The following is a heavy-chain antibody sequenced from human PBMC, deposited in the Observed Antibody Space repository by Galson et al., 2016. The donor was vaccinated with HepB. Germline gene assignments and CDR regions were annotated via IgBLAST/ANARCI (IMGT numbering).Heavy chain of an antibody. Sequence: SLRLSCAASGFVFSTYGMSWVRQAPGKGLEWVSAIDGSGYSTYYADSVKGRFTSSRDNSKNTVYLQMNSLRAEDTAVYYCARGGLYLGGYVGDHWGQGTLVTVSS. J-gene: IGHJ4*02. V-gene: IGHV3-23*01. CDR1: GFVFSTYG. CDR2: IDGSGYST. CDR3: ARGGLYLGGYVGDH. D-gene: IGHD3-16*01.